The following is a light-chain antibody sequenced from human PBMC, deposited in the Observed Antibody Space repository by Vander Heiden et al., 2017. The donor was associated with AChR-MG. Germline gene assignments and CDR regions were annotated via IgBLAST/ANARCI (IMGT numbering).Light chain of an antibody. V-gene: IGKV3-15*01. CDR2: GAS. CDR1: QSVGSS. CDR3: KQDNKWHS. Sequence: EIVMTQSPATLSVSPGEGATLSCRASQSVGSSLAWYQQKSGQPPSLLIYGASTRAAGIPARFSGSGSGTEFTLTISSLQSEDFAVYYYCKQDNKWHSFGQGTKLEIK. J-gene: IGKJ2*03.